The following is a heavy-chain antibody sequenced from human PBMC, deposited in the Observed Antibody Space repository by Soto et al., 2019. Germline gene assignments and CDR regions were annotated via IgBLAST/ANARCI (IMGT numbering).Heavy chain of an antibody. J-gene: IGHJ4*02. CDR2: INYSGSNI. CDR1: GFTFRNSE. D-gene: IGHD2-21*02. V-gene: IGHV3-48*03. CDR3: ASEALCGADCYFFEY. Sequence: GGSLRLSCAGSGFTFRNSEMFWVRQAPGKGLEWASKINYSGSNIYYSKSVKGRFTISRDNAKNSLYLQMNSLTDEDTAIYFCASEALCGADCYFFEYWGPGTLVTVSS.